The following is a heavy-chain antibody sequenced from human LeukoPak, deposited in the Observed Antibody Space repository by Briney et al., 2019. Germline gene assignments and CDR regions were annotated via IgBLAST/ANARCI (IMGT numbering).Heavy chain of an antibody. D-gene: IGHD5-12*01. CDR2: MNPNSGDT. CDR3: ARGRRYSGYDALGY. V-gene: IGHV1-8*01. J-gene: IGHJ4*02. CDR1: GYTFTSYD. Sequence: ASVKVSCKASGYTFTSYDISWVRQATGQGLEWMGWMNPNSGDTGYAQKFQGRVTMTRNTSISTAYMELSSLRSEDTAVYYCARGRRYSGYDALGYWGQGTLVTVSS.